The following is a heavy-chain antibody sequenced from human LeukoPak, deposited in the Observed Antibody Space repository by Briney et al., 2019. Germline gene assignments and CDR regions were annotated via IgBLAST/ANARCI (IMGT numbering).Heavy chain of an antibody. CDR1: GFTFDDYA. V-gene: IGHV3-9*01. CDR2: ISWNSGSI. Sequence: PGRSLRLSCAASGFTFDDYAMHWVRQAPGKGLEWVSGISWNSGSIGYADFVKGRFTISRDNAKNSLYLQMNSLRAEDTAVYYCARGYSSSFDYWGQGTLVTVSS. D-gene: IGHD6-13*01. CDR3: ARGYSSSFDY. J-gene: IGHJ4*02.